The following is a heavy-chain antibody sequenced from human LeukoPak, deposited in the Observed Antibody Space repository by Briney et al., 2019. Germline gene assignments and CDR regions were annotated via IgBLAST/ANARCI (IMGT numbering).Heavy chain of an antibody. D-gene: IGHD1-26*01. V-gene: IGHV3-23*01. J-gene: IGHJ5*02. CDR1: GFTFSSYA. CDR3: AREGSYRNWFDP. CDR2: ISGSGGYT. Sequence: GSLRLSCAASGFTFSSYAMSWVRQAPGKGLEWVSAISGSGGYTDYADSVKGRFTISRDNSKNTLYLQMNSLRAEDTAVYYCAREGSYRNWFDPWGQGTLVTVSS.